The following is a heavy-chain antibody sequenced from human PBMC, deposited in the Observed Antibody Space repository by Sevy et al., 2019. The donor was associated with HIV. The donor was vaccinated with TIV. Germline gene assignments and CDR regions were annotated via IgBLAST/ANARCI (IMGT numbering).Heavy chain of an antibody. CDR1: GFTFSSYS. J-gene: IGHJ4*02. D-gene: IGHD2-15*01. CDR2: ISSSSSTI. V-gene: IGHV3-48*02. CDR3: ARDALNIGYCSGGSCYVTSFDY. Sequence: GGSLRLSCAASGFTFSSYSMNWVRQAPGKGLEWVSYISSSSSTIYYADSVKGRFTISRDNAKNSLYLQMNSLRDEDTAGYYCARDALNIGYCSGGSCYVTSFDYWGQGTLVTVSS.